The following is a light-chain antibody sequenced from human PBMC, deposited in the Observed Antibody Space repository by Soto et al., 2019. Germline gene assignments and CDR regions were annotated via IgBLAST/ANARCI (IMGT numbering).Light chain of an antibody. CDR3: QQLNSYPPWT. CDR1: QGISSY. CDR2: AAS. J-gene: IGKJ1*01. V-gene: IGKV1-9*01. Sequence: DIQLTQSPSFLSASVGDRVTITCRASQGISSYLAWYQQKPGKAPKLLIYAASTLQSGVPSRFSGSGSGTEFTLTISSLQPEDFATYYCQQLNSYPPWTFGQGGMVDIK.